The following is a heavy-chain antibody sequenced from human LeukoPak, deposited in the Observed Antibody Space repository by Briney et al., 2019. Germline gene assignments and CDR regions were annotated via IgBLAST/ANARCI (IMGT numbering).Heavy chain of an antibody. J-gene: IGHJ5*02. V-gene: IGHV4-59*01. D-gene: IGHD3-3*01. CDR2: IYYSGST. CDR3: ARMYYDFWSGYGWFDP. CDR1: GGSISSYY. Sequence: KPSETLSLTCTVSGGSISSYYWSWIRQPPGKGLEWIVYIYYSGSTNYNPSLKSRVTISVDTSKNQFSLKLSSVTAADTAVYYCARMYYDFWSGYGWFDPWGQGTLVTVSS.